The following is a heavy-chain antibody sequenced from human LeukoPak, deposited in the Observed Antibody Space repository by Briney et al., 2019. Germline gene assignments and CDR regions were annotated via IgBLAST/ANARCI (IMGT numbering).Heavy chain of an antibody. Sequence: SETLSLTCTVSGGSISSYYWSWIRQPPGKGLEWIGYIYYSGSTYYNPSLKSRVTTSVDTSKNQFSLKLSSVTAADTAVYYCARTYYYYYYMDVWGKGTTVTISS. J-gene: IGHJ6*03. CDR3: ARTYYYYYYMDV. CDR2: IYYSGST. CDR1: GGSISSYY. V-gene: IGHV4-59*08.